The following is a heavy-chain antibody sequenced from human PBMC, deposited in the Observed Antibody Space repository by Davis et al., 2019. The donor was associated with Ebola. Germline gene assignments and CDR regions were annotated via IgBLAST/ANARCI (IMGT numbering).Heavy chain of an antibody. V-gene: IGHV1-3*01. CDR1: GFTLTNYA. CDR2: VHGGNGNT. J-gene: IGHJ4*02. CDR3: ARASFGYNSGWYADY. Sequence: ASVKVSCKASGFTLTNYAIHWVRQAPGQRLEWMGWVHGGNGNTKYSQRFQGRVTITTDTSASTVYLDLTSLRSDDTAVFYCARASFGYNSGWYADYWGPGSLITVSS. D-gene: IGHD6-19*01.